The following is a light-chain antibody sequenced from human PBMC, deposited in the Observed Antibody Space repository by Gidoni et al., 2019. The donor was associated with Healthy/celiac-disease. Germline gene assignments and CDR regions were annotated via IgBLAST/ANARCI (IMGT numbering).Light chain of an antibody. V-gene: IGKV1-5*03. CDR1: QSISSL. CDR3: QQYNSYSYT. Sequence: IQMTPFPSTLSASVGDRVTITCRASQSISSLFTWYQQKPGKAPKLLIYKASSLESGVPSRFSGSGSGTEFTLTISSLQPDDFATYYCQQYNSYSYTFGQGTKLEIK. J-gene: IGKJ2*01. CDR2: KAS.